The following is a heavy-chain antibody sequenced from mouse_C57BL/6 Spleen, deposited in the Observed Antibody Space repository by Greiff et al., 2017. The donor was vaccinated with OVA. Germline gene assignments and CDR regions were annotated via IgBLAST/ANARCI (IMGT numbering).Heavy chain of an antibody. CDR2: IWSGGST. CDR1: GFSLTSYG. J-gene: IGHJ2*01. CDR3: ARNAGDGYSFDY. D-gene: IGHD2-3*01. V-gene: IGHV2-2*01. Sequence: VQRVESGPGLVQPSQSLSITCTVSGFSLTSYGVHWVRQSPGKGLEWLGVIWSGGSTDYNAAFISRLSISKDNSKSQVFFKMNSLRADDTAIYYCARNAGDGYSFDYWGQGTTLTVSS.